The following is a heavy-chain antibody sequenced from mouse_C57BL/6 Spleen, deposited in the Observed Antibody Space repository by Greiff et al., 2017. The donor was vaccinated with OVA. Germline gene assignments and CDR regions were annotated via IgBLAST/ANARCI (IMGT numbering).Heavy chain of an antibody. V-gene: IGHV5-9-1*02. Sequence: EVKLQESGEGLVKPGGSLKLSCAASGFTFSSYAMSWVRQTPEKRLEWVAYISSGGDYIYYADTVKGRFTISRDNARNTLYLQMSSLKSEDTAMYYCTREDSNYEGAPMDYWGQGTSVTVSS. J-gene: IGHJ4*01. CDR1: GFTFSSYA. D-gene: IGHD2-5*01. CDR2: ISSGGDYI. CDR3: TREDSNYEGAPMDY.